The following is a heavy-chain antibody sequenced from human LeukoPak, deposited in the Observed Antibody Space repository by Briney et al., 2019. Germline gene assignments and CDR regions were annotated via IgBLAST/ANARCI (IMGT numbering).Heavy chain of an antibody. CDR3: AKDNLLRDVVVIALPSLHDAFDI. V-gene: IGHV3-23*01. CDR2: ISGSGGST. CDR1: GFTFSSYA. Sequence: GGSLRLSCAASGFTFSSYAMSWVRQAPGKGLEWVSAISGSGGSTYYADSVKGRFTISRDNSKNTLYLQMNSLRAEDTAVYYCAKDNLLRDVVVIALPSLHDAFDIWGQGTMVTVSS. J-gene: IGHJ3*02. D-gene: IGHD2-21*01.